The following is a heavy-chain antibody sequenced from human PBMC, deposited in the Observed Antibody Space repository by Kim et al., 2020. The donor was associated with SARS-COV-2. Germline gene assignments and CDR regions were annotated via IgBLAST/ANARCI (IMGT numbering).Heavy chain of an antibody. Sequence: SETLSLTCTVSGGSISSSSYYWGWIRQPPGKGLEWIGSIYYSGSTYYNPSLKSRVTISVDTSKNQFSLKLSSVTAADTAVYYCARHGPTETQLAYDYWGQGTLVTVSS. V-gene: IGHV4-39*01. CDR2: IYYSGST. D-gene: IGHD6-13*01. CDR1: GGSISSSSYY. CDR3: ARHGPTETQLAYDY. J-gene: IGHJ4*02.